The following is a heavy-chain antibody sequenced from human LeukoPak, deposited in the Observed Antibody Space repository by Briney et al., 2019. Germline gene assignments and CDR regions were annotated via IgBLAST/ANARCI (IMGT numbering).Heavy chain of an antibody. CDR3: ARDGPDLVGDTTILMTHFDY. Sequence: GGSLRLSCVVSGFTFISYWMHWVRQAPGKALVWASRINSDGSSTTYEDSVKGRFTISRDKAKNTLYLQMNSLSAEDTVVYYCARDGPDLVGDTTILMTHFDYWGQGTLVSVSS. J-gene: IGHJ4*02. V-gene: IGHV3-74*01. D-gene: IGHD1-26*01. CDR2: INSDGSST. CDR1: GFTFISYW.